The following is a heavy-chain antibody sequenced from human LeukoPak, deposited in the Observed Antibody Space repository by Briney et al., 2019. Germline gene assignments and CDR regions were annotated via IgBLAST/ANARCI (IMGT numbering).Heavy chain of an antibody. CDR1: GFTFSSYG. V-gene: IGHV3-33*06. CDR2: IWYDGSNK. Sequence: PGGSLRLSCAASGFTFSSYGMHWVRQAPGKGLEWVAVIWYDGSNKYYADSVKGRFTISRDNSKNTLYLQMNSLRAEDTAVYYCAKASVSVGYNLLDYWGQGTLVTVSS. J-gene: IGHJ4*02. D-gene: IGHD5-24*01. CDR3: AKASVSVGYNLLDY.